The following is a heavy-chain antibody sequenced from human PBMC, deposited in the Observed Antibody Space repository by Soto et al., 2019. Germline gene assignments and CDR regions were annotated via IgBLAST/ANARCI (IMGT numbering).Heavy chain of an antibody. V-gene: IGHV4-4*02. CDR3: ARDRGLSNSRWWFDP. CDR1: GGSISSNNW. Sequence: QMQLQESGPGPVKPSGTLSLTCAVSGGSISSNNWWSWVRQPPGKGLEWIGEIYHSGSTNYNPSLKSRVTISVDKSKNQFSLNLSSVTAADTAVYYCARDRGLSNSRWWFDPWGQGTLFTVSS. CDR2: IYHSGST. J-gene: IGHJ5*02. D-gene: IGHD3-10*01.